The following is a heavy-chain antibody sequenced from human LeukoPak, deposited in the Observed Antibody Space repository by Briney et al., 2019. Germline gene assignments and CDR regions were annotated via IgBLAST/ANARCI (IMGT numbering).Heavy chain of an antibody. CDR2: ISNDGSNK. CDR1: GITFSYYG. D-gene: IGHD3-10*01. Sequence: PGGSLRLSCAASGITFSYYGIHWVRQAPGKGLGWVSSISNDGSNKYYADSVKGRFSISRDNSKNTLYLQMNSLRVEDTAVYYCAKDRGMARGIVISNWFDPWGQGTLVTVSS. CDR3: AKDRGMARGIVISNWFDP. J-gene: IGHJ5*02. V-gene: IGHV3-30*18.